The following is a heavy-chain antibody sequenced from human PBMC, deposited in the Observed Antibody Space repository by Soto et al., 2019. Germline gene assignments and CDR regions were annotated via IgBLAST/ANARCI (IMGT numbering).Heavy chain of an antibody. CDR2: INPNSGVT. CDR1: GYTFTGYY. CDR3: SRDRRIAGSTGGLDY. V-gene: IGHV1-2*02. J-gene: IGHJ4*02. Sequence: QVQLVQSGAEVKEPGASVKVSCKASGYTFTGYYMHWVRQAPGQGLEWMGWINPNSGVTNYAQNFQGRVSMTRDTSISTAYMELSRVRSDDTAVYYCSRDRRIAGSTGGLDYWGQGTLVTVSS. D-gene: IGHD1-7*01.